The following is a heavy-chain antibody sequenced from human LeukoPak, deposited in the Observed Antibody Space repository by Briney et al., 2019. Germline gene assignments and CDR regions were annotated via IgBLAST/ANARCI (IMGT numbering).Heavy chain of an antibody. CDR1: GYTFTSYA. Sequence: GASVKVSCKASGYTFTSYAMHWVRQAPGQRLEWMGWINAGNGNTKYSQKFQGRVTLTRDTSASTAYMELSSLRSEDTAVYYCARDEYYYDSSGYYIDAFDIWGQGTMVTVSS. CDR3: ARDEYYYDSSGYYIDAFDI. CDR2: INAGNGNT. V-gene: IGHV1-3*01. D-gene: IGHD3-22*01. J-gene: IGHJ3*02.